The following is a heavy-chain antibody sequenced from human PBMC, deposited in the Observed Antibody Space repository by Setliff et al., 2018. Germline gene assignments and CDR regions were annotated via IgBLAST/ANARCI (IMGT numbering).Heavy chain of an antibody. CDR1: DDSFTSSRYY. Sequence: PSETLSLTCTVSDDSFTSSRYYWGWLRQARGSGLEWIVSISYSGTPYYNASVESRVTISIETSRNQFSLELRSVTVADTATYYCVRPGGTTVVARHFDYWGSGILVTVSS. V-gene: IGHV4-39*01. D-gene: IGHD2-15*01. CDR2: ISYSGTP. J-gene: IGHJ4*01. CDR3: VRPGGTTVVARHFDY.